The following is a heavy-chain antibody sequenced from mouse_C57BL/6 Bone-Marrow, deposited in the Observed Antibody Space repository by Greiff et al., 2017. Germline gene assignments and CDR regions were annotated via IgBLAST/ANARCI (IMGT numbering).Heavy chain of an antibody. J-gene: IGHJ1*03. CDR1: GYTFTSYW. Sequence: VQLQQPGAELVMPGASVKLSCKASGYTFTSYWMHWVKQRPGQGLEWIGEIDPSDSYTNYNQKFKGKSTLPVDKSSSTAYMQLSRLTSEDSAVYYFVRSGPIWYFVVGGTGTTVTVSS. CDR3: VRSGPIWYFVV. V-gene: IGHV1-69*01. CDR2: IDPSDSYT.